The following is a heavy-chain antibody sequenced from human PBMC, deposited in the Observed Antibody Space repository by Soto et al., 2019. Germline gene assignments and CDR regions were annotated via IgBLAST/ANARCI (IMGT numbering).Heavy chain of an antibody. D-gene: IGHD6-19*01. CDR2: ISGSGGST. Sequence: EVQLLESGGGLVQPGGSLRLSCAASGFTFSSYAMSWVRQAPGKGLEWVSAISGSGGSTYYADSVKGRFTISRDNSKNTLDLEMNSLRAEDKAVYYCAKGGAIAGAGPRQHAFDIWGQGTMVTVSS. CDR1: GFTFSSYA. CDR3: AKGGAIAGAGPRQHAFDI. J-gene: IGHJ3*02. V-gene: IGHV3-23*01.